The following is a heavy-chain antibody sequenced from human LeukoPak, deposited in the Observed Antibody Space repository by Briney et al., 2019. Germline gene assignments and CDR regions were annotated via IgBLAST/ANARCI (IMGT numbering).Heavy chain of an antibody. V-gene: IGHV3-21*01. Sequence: GGSLRLSCAASGFTFSSYSMNWVRQAPGKGLEWVSSISSSSYIYYADSVKGRFTISRDNAKNSLYLQMNSLRAEDTAVYYCARFIAAPYYFDYWGRGTLVTVSS. CDR1: GFTFSSYS. J-gene: IGHJ4*02. D-gene: IGHD6-13*01. CDR2: ISSSSYI. CDR3: ARFIAAPYYFDY.